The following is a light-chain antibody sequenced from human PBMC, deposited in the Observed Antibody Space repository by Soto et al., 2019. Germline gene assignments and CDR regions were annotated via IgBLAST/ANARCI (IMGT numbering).Light chain of an antibody. CDR2: AAS. V-gene: IGKV1-39*01. CDR3: QQSYSIPYT. Sequence: DTQLTQSPSSLSASVGDTVTLTCRTSEAIDKYLNWYQCKPGEAPKVLIHAASNLRDGVPLRFTGSGSGTDFSLSIRNVQPEDSASYYCQQSYSIPYTFGQGTKLEIK. J-gene: IGKJ2*01. CDR1: EAIDKY.